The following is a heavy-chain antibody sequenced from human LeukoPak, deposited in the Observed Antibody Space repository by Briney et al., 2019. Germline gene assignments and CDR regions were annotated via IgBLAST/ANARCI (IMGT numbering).Heavy chain of an antibody. Sequence: ASVKVSCKASGYTFTSYYMHWVRQAPGQGLEWMGIINPSGGSTSYAQKFQGRVTMTRDMSTSTVYMELSSLRSEDTTVYYCARESAGFGKLRKGGYFDYWGQGTLVTVSS. V-gene: IGHV1-46*01. CDR3: ARESAGFGKLRKGGYFDY. CDR2: INPSGGST. CDR1: GYTFTSYY. D-gene: IGHD3-10*01. J-gene: IGHJ4*02.